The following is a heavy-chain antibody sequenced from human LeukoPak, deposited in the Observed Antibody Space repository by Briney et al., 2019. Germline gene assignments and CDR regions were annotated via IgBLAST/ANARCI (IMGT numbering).Heavy chain of an antibody. CDR2: FIRKGGST. CDR3: ARDQGYSSGLYGTHFDY. Sequence: GGSLRLSCAPSGFTFSSYAMHWVRQARGKGREYVSSFIRKGGSTYYANSVKGSFTISRDNSKNTLYLQMGSLRAEDMAVYYCARDQGYSSGLYGTHFDYWGQGTLVTVSS. V-gene: IGHV3-64*01. CDR1: GFTFSSYA. D-gene: IGHD6-19*01. J-gene: IGHJ4*02.